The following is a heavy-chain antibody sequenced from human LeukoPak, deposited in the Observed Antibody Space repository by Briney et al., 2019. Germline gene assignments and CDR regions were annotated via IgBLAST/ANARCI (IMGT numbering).Heavy chain of an antibody. CDR3: ARESGNYYGSGSYYD. CDR2: IYSGGST. Sequence: GGSLRLSCAASGFTVRSNYMIWVRQAPGKGLEWVSVIYSGGSTYYADSVKGRFTISRDNSKDTLYLQMNSLRAEDTAVYYCARESGNYYGSGSYYDWGQGTLVTVSS. V-gene: IGHV3-53*01. D-gene: IGHD3-10*01. J-gene: IGHJ4*02. CDR1: GFTVRSNY.